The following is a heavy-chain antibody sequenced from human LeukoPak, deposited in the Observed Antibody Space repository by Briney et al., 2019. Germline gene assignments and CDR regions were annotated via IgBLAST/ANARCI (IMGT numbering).Heavy chain of an antibody. V-gene: IGHV1-18*01. CDR3: ARAPGIVVVPAAPYYYYYMDV. J-gene: IGHJ6*03. CDR1: GYTFTSYG. Sequence: GASVKVSCKASGYTFTSYGISWVRQAPGQGLEWMGWISAYNGNTNYAQELQGRVTMTTDTSTSTAYMELRSLRSDDTAVYYCARAPGIVVVPAAPYYYYYMDVWGKGTTVTVSS. CDR2: ISAYNGNT. D-gene: IGHD2-2*01.